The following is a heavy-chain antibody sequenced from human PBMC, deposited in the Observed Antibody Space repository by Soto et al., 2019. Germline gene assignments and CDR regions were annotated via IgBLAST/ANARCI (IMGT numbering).Heavy chain of an antibody. CDR1: GSTFSSYA. J-gene: IGHJ4*02. D-gene: IGHD5-18*01. CDR2: ISGSGGST. V-gene: IGHV3-23*01. Sequence: VQLLESGGGWVQPGGSLRLSCAASGSTFSSYAMSWVRQAPGTWLEWVSAISGSGGSTYYADSVKGRFTISRDNSKNTLYLQMNSLSAEDTAVYDCEQEVGYSYGYVAGYFDYWVQGTLVTVSS. CDR3: EQEVGYSYGYVAGYFDY.